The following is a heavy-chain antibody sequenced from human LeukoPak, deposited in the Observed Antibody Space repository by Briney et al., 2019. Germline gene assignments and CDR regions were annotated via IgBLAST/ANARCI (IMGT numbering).Heavy chain of an antibody. J-gene: IGHJ4*02. D-gene: IGHD6-19*01. CDR2: ISYDGSNK. CDR3: AGDRHSSGWIDY. CDR1: GFTFSSYA. Sequence: PGRSLRLSCAASGFTFSSYAMHWVRQAPGKGLEWVAVISYDGSNKYYADSVKGRFTISRDNSKNTLYLQMNSLRAEDTAVYYCAGDRHSSGWIDYWGQGTLVTVSS. V-gene: IGHV3-30-3*01.